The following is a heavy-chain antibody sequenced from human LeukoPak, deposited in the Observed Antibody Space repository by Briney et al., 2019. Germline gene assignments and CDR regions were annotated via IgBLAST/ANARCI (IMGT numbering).Heavy chain of an antibody. CDR1: GFTFSSYS. D-gene: IGHD6-6*01. CDR2: ISSSSSYI. CDR3: ARDGEYSSSSNAFDI. J-gene: IGHJ3*02. Sequence: GGSLRLSCAASGFTFSSYSMNWVPQAPGKGLEWVSSISSSSSYIYYADSVKGRFTISRDNAKNSLYLQMNSLRAEDTAVYYCARDGEYSSSSNAFDIWGQGTMVTVSS. V-gene: IGHV3-21*01.